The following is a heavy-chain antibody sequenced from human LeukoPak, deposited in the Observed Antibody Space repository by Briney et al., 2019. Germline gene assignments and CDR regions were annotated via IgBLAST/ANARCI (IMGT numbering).Heavy chain of an antibody. V-gene: IGHV1-46*01. J-gene: IGHJ4*02. CDR1: GYTFTSYY. CDR2: INPSGGST. CDR3: ARDERHLGYCSSTSCYGDVRFGY. Sequence: ASVKVSCKASGYTFTSYYMHWVRQAPGQGLEWMGIINPSGGSTSYAQKFQGRVTITADKSTSTAYMELRSLRSDDTAVYYCARDERHLGYCSSTSCYGDVRFGYWGQGTLVTVSS. D-gene: IGHD2-2*01.